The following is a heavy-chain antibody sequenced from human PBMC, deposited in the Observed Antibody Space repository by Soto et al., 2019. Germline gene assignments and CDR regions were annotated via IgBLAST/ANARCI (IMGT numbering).Heavy chain of an antibody. V-gene: IGHV3-23*01. CDR2: ISGSVGST. D-gene: IGHD4-17*01. J-gene: IGHJ4*02. Sequence: PWWGLGLSCAPSGFTFSSYAMSWVRQAPGKGLEWVSAISGSVGSTYYADSVKGRFPISRDNSKNTLYLQMNSLRAEDTAVYYCAKPTVVTRDYFDYWGQGTLVTVSS. CDR3: AKPTVVTRDYFDY. CDR1: GFTFSSYA.